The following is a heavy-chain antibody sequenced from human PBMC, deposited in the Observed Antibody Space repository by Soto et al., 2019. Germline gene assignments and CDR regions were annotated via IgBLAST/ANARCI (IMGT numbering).Heavy chain of an antibody. CDR1: GYTFTYRY. D-gene: IGHD2-21*02. CDR3: ARSMGLPGPCVKPWWRLLFLDY. Sequence: GASVKVSCKASGYTFTYRYLHWVRQAPGQALEWMGWITPFNGNTNYAQKFQDRVTITRDRSMSTAYMELSSLRSEDTAMYYCARSMGLPGPCVKPWWRLLFLDYWGQGTLVTVSS. CDR2: ITPFNGNT. V-gene: IGHV1-45*02. J-gene: IGHJ4*02.